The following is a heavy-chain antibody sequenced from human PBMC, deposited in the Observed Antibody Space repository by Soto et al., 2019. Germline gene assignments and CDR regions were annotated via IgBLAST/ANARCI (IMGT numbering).Heavy chain of an antibody. CDR2: INGGGSI. D-gene: IGHD2-15*01. Sequence: EVQLVESGGGLVPPGGSLRLSCAASGFTVSSNYLGWVRQAPGKALEGVSLINGGGSISYADSVKGGCTISRDNSENTLYLQMSTLGVEDTAVYYCTRDDVHWSGGTCYGIPRDVWGKGTTVTVSS. J-gene: IGHJ6*04. CDR1: GFTVSSNY. CDR3: TRDDVHWSGGTCYGIPRDV. V-gene: IGHV3-66*01.